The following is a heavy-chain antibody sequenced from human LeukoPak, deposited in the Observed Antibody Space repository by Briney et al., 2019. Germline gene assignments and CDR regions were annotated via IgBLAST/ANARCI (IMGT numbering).Heavy chain of an antibody. CDR2: IYPGDSDT. J-gene: IGHJ6*03. Sequence: GESLKISCKGSGYSFTSYWIGWVRQMPGKGLEWMGIIYPGDSDTRYSPSFQGQVTISANKSISTAYLQWSSLKASDTAMHYRARHSWLEYYSYYMDVWGKGTTVTVSS. V-gene: IGHV5-51*01. CDR3: ARHSWLEYYSYYMDV. D-gene: IGHD6-19*01. CDR1: GYSFTSYW.